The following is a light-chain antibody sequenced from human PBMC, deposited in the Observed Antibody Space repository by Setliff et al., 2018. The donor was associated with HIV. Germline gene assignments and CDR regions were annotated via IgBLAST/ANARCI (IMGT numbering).Light chain of an antibody. CDR1: SSDIGAGYA. CDR2: ANS. Sequence: QSVLTQPTSVSGAPGQRITISCTGSSSDIGAGYAVHWYQQLPGTAPRLLIYANSNRPSGVPDRFSGSKSATSASLAITGLQAEDEADYYCSSYTSSSTYVFGTGTKVTVL. V-gene: IGLV1-40*01. J-gene: IGLJ1*01. CDR3: SSYTSSSTYV.